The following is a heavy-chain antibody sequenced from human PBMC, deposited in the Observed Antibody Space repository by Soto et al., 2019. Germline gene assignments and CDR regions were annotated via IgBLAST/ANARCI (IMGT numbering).Heavy chain of an antibody. CDR2: ISSNGGST. V-gene: IGHV3-64*01. CDR3: AVTGGGYDLPFDY. D-gene: IGHD5-12*01. J-gene: IGHJ4*02. CDR1: GFTFSSYA. Sequence: GGSLRLSCAASGFTFSSYAMHWVRQAPGKGLEYVSAISSNGGSTYYANSVKGRFTISRDNSKNTLYLQMGSLRAEDMAVYYCAVTGGGYDLPFDYWGQGTLVTVSS.